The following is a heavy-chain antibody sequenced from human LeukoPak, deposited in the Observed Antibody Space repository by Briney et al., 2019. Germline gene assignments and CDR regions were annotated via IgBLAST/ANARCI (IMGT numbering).Heavy chain of an antibody. CDR3: AVTLSKDV. J-gene: IGHJ6*02. Sequence: GGSLRLSCTASGFTFSSYAMNWVRQAPGKGLEWVSGIGAGGTFTYYADSVKGRFTIFRDNSRNTLYLQMNSLRADDTAVYYCAVTLSKDVWGQGTTVTVSS. CDR1: GFTFSSYA. V-gene: IGHV3-23*01. D-gene: IGHD2-8*01. CDR2: IGAGGTFT.